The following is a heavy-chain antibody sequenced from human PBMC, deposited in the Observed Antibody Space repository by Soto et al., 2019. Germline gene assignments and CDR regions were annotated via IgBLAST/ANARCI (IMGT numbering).Heavy chain of an antibody. CDR3: AREIAAGTAGRAVYYYYMDV. CDR1: GFTFSSYS. D-gene: IGHD6-13*01. J-gene: IGHJ6*03. V-gene: IGHV3-21*01. Sequence: EVQLVESGGGLVKPGGSLRLSCAASGFTFSSYSMNWVRQAPGKGLEWVSSISSSSSYIYYANSVKGRFTISRENAKNSLYQQMNSLRAEDTAVYYCAREIAAGTAGRAVYYYYMDVLGKGTTVTVSS. CDR2: ISSSSSYI.